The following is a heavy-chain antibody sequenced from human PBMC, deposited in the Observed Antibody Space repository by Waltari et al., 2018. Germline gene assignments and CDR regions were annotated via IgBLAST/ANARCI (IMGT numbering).Heavy chain of an antibody. CDR3: AIRITMVRGDAFDI. V-gene: IGHV4-4*07. Sequence: QVQLQESGPGLVKPSETLSLTCTVSGGSISSYYWSWIRQPAGKGLEWIGRIYTSGSTNYNPSLKSRVPMSVDTSKNQFSLKLSSVTAADTAVYYCAIRITMVRGDAFDIWGQGTMVTVSS. D-gene: IGHD3-10*01. J-gene: IGHJ3*02. CDR1: GGSISSYY. CDR2: IYTSGST.